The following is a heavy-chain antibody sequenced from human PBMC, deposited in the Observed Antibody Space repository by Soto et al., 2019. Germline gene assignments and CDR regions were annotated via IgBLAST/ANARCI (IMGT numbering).Heavy chain of an antibody. CDR2: VYYRGRS. CDR3: VSQRTSVLTQAYFDY. D-gene: IGHD2-8*01. V-gene: IGHV4-39*01. Sequence: ASETLSLTCTVSGGSVSNSNYYWGWIRQSPGKGLEWIGSVYYRGRSYSKSSVKSRVTISVDTSKNQFSLNLNSVTASDTAVYYCVSQRTSVLTQAYFDYWGPGALVTVSS. J-gene: IGHJ4*02. CDR1: GGSVSNSNYY.